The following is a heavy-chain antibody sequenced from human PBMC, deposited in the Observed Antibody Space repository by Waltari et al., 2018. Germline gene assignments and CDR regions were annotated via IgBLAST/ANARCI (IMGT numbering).Heavy chain of an antibody. CDR1: GYNFTFRS. D-gene: IGHD1-1*01. V-gene: IGHV1-45*02. Sequence: QMHLIQSAAEVKRTGSSVTVSCRASGYNFTFRSLHWVRQAPGQALEWMGWMTPDNGNTKYAQTFQDRVTFTRDGSLTMYLELRSLRSEDTAVYYCARSPLDSSGTTFESWGQGTKITVSS. J-gene: IGHJ4*02. CDR3: ARSPLDSSGTTFES. CDR2: MTPDNGNT.